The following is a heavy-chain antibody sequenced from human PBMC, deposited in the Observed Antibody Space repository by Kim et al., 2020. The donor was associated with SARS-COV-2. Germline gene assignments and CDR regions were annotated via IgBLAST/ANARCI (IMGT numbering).Heavy chain of an antibody. Sequence: SETLSLTCAVYGGSFSGYYWSWIRQPPGKGLEWIGEINHSGSTNYNPSLKSRVTISVDTSKNQFSLKLSSVTAADTAVYYCARGGDGYNRLGSDAFDIWGQGTMVTVSS. D-gene: IGHD5-12*01. V-gene: IGHV4-34*01. CDR2: INHSGST. CDR3: ARGGDGYNRLGSDAFDI. CDR1: GGSFSGYY. J-gene: IGHJ3*02.